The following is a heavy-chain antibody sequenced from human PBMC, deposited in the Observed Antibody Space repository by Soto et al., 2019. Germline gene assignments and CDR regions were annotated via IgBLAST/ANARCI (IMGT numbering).Heavy chain of an antibody. J-gene: IGHJ6*03. Sequence: SGGSLRLSCEASGFDFTTYSMDWVRQAPGKGLERVADIKGRSNATYYADSVKGRFSISRDNSKNTLCLEMNSLRAEDTAVYYCAKGSTISGSNNYYYMDVWGKGTTVTVSS. D-gene: IGHD3-10*01. CDR1: GFDFTTYS. CDR2: IKGRSNAT. CDR3: AKGSTISGSNNYYYMDV. V-gene: IGHV3-48*01.